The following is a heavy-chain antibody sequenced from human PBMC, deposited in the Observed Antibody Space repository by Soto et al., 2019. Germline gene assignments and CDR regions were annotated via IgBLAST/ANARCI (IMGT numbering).Heavy chain of an antibody. V-gene: IGHV3-23*01. Sequence: GGSLRLSCAASGFTFSSYAMSWVRQAPGKGLEWVSAISGSGGSTYYADSVKGRFTISRDNSKNTLYLQMNSLRAEDTAVYYYAKGCSSRWHAFDIWGQGTMVTVSS. CDR1: GFTFSSYA. D-gene: IGHD6-13*01. CDR3: AKGCSSRWHAFDI. CDR2: ISGSGGST. J-gene: IGHJ3*02.